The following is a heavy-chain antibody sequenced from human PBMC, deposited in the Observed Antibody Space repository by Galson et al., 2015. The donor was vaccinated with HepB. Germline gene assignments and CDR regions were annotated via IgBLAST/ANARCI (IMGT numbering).Heavy chain of an antibody. CDR3: TTEPPEMATPQDY. J-gene: IGHJ4*02. V-gene: IGHV3-15*01. CDR2: IKSKTDGGTT. D-gene: IGHD5-24*01. Sequence: SLRLSCAASGFTFSNAWMSWVRQAPGKGLEWVGRIKSKTDGGTTDYAAPVKGRFTISRDDSKNTLYLQMNSLKTEDTAVYYCTTEPPEMATPQDYWGQGTLVTVSS. CDR1: GFTFSNAW.